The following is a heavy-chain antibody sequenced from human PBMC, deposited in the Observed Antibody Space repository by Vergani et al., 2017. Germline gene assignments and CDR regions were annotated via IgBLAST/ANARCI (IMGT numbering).Heavy chain of an antibody. CDR1: GYSFTNYW. J-gene: IGHJ4*02. V-gene: IGHV5-51*01. D-gene: IGHD3-22*01. CDR3: ARLYGRDSSGSKYFDY. CDR2: IHPADSDT. Sequence: EVQLVQSGAEVKKPGESLKISCQISGYSFTNYWIGWVRQMPGKVLECMGIIHPADSDTRYSPSFQGQVTISVDKSISTAYLQRSSLRASDSAMYYCARLYGRDSSGSKYFDYWVQGTLVTVSS.